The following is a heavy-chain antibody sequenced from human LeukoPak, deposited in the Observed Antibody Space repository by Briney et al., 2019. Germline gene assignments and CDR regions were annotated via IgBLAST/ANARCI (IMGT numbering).Heavy chain of an antibody. CDR1: GGTFSGYA. CDR3: ARTYYYDSSGNWFDP. J-gene: IGHJ5*02. D-gene: IGHD3-22*01. V-gene: IGHV1-69*13. CDR2: IIPIFGTA. Sequence: SVKVSCKASGGTFSGYAISWVRQAPGQGLEWMGGIIPIFGTANYAQKFQGRVTITADESTSTAYMELSSLRSEDTAVYYCARTYYYDSSGNWFDPWGQGTLVTVSS.